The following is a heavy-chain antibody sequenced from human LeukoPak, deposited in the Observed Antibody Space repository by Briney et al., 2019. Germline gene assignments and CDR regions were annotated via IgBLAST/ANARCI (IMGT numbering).Heavy chain of an antibody. J-gene: IGHJ4*02. Sequence: RPGGSLRLSCAASGFTVSSNYISWVRQAPGKGLELVSVIHSDDSTYYADSVKDRFTISRDNSRNTLYLQMNSLRAEDTAVYYCARQLFISTSFYYIFDFWGQGTLVTVSS. D-gene: IGHD2/OR15-2a*01. CDR1: GFTVSSNY. CDR2: IHSDDST. V-gene: IGHV3-66*04. CDR3: ARQLFISTSFYYIFDF.